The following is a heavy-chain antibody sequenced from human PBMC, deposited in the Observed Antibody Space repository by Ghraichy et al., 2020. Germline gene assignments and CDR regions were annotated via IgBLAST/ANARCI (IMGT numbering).Heavy chain of an antibody. CDR1: GFTFSNYW. CDR3: TRVGVSGRDDKSGYRWIQH. J-gene: IGHJ1*01. D-gene: IGHD3-3*01. CDR2: IKQDGSEK. V-gene: IGHV3-7*01. Sequence: GESLNISCAASGFTFSNYWMSWVRQAPGKGLEWVANIKQDGSEKNYVDSVKGRFTISRDKAQNSVYLQMNSLRVEDTAVYYCTRVGVSGRDDKSGYRWIQHWGQGTLVTVSS.